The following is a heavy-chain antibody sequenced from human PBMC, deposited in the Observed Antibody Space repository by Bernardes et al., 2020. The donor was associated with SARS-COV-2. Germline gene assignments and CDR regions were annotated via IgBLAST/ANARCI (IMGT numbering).Heavy chain of an antibody. D-gene: IGHD1-26*01. Sequence: VTVSCKASGYTFTDYHIHWVRQAPGQGREWMGWNYTNTGGTNFAQKFQGRKTMARDTSISTAFMELSRLTLDDTAVYYCGSVTWSQRDGFDIWGQETMVTVSS. CDR1: GYTFTDYH. V-gene: IGHV1-2*02. CDR2: NYTNTGGT. J-gene: IGHJ3*02. CDR3: GSVTWSQRDGFDI.